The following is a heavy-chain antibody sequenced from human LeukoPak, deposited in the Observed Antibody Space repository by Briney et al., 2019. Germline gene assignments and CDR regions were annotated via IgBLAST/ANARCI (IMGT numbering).Heavy chain of an antibody. J-gene: IGHJ5*02. CDR3: ARGADGVSSNSRGWFDP. Sequence: PGGSLRLSCAASGFTFDDYGMSWVRQAPGKGLEWVSGINWNGGNTGYADSVKGRFTISRDNAKTSLYLQMNSLRAEDTAVYSCARGADGVSSNSRGWFDPWGQGTLVTVSS. D-gene: IGHD2-15*01. CDR1: GFTFDDYG. CDR2: INWNGGNT. V-gene: IGHV3-20*04.